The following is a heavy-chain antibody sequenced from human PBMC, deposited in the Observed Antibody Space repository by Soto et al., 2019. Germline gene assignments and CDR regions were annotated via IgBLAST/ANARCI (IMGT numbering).Heavy chain of an antibody. Sequence: GGSLRLSCAASGFTFSSYAMSWVRQAPGKGLEWVSAISGSGGSTYYADSVKGRFTISRDNSKNTLYLQMNSLRAEDTAVYYCAKELYCSSTSCPRGWFDPWGQGTLVTVSS. CDR1: GFTFSSYA. CDR3: AKELYCSSTSCPRGWFDP. V-gene: IGHV3-23*01. CDR2: ISGSGGST. D-gene: IGHD2-2*01. J-gene: IGHJ5*02.